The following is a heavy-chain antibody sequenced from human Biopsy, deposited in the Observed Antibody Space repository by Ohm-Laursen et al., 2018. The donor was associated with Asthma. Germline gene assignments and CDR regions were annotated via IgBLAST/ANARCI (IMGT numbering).Heavy chain of an antibody. CDR3: AKHQLVRCLDY. CDR1: GFTFSNFA. J-gene: IGHJ4*02. V-gene: IGHV3-23*01. D-gene: IGHD6-13*01. CDR2: ITGSGGGT. Sequence: GSLRLSCAAFGFTFSNFAMTWVRQAQGKGLEWVSSITGSGGGTYYADSVKGRFTVSRDNSKNTLYLQISSLRAEDTAVYYCAKHQLVRCLDYWGQGTLVTVSS.